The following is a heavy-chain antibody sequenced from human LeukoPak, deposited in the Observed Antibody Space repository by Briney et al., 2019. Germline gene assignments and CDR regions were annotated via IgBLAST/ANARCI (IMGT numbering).Heavy chain of an antibody. CDR2: ISGSGGST. CDR1: GFTFSSYA. D-gene: IGHD2-15*01. J-gene: IGHJ4*02. CDR3: AKAPRGYCSGGSCYADY. V-gene: IGHV3-23*01. Sequence: PGEPLRLSCAASGFTFSSYAMSWVRQAPGKGLEWVSAISGSGGSTYYADSVKGRFTISRDNSKNTLYLQMNSLRAEDTAVYYCAKAPRGYCSGGSCYADYCGQGTLVTVSS.